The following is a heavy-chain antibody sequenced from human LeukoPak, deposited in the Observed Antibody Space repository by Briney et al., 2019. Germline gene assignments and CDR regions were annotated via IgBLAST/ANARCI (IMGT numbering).Heavy chain of an antibody. V-gene: IGHV1-8*01. CDR3: GRAITIFDYYYMDV. CDR1: GDTFTTYD. D-gene: IGHD3-3*01. Sequence: SVKVSCKASGDTFTTYDINWVRQAPGQGLEWMGWMNPKSGNTVYAQKFQGRVIMTRDTSKSTAYMELSSLRSEDTAVYYCGRAITIFDYYYMDVWGKGSTVAVSS. CDR2: MNPKSGNT. J-gene: IGHJ6*03.